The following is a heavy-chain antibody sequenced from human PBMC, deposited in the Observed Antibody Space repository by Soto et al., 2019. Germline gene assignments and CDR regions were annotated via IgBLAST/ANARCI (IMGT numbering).Heavy chain of an antibody. Sequence: PGGSLRLSCAASGFTFSSYGIHWVRQAPGKGLEWVAVISYDGNTEYYADSVKGRFTISRDNSKNTLYLQMNSLRGEDTAVYYCAKAGLSATIMSHLDYWGQGALVTVSS. D-gene: IGHD5-12*01. CDR3: AKAGLSATIMSHLDY. V-gene: IGHV3-30*18. CDR1: GFTFSSYG. CDR2: ISYDGNTE. J-gene: IGHJ4*02.